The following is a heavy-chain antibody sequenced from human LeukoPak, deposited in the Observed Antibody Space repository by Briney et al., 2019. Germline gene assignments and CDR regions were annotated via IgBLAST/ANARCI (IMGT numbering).Heavy chain of an antibody. J-gene: IGHJ6*02. CDR3: ARGSRGYYYYGMDV. Sequence: SETLSLTCTVSGGSISSYYWSWIRQPPGKGLEWIGYVYYSGSTNYNPSLKSRVTISVDTSKNQFSLKLSSVTAADTAVYYCARGSRGYYYYGMDVWGQGTTVTVSS. CDR2: VYYSGST. V-gene: IGHV4-59*01. D-gene: IGHD3-10*01. CDR1: GGSISSYY.